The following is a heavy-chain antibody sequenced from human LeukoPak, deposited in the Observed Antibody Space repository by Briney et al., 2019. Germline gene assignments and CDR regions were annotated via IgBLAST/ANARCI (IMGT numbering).Heavy chain of an antibody. CDR2: IYSGGST. CDR1: GFTVSSNY. Sequence: GGSLRLSCAASGFTVSSNYMSWVRQAPGKGLEWVSVIYSGGSTYYADSVKGRFTISRDNSKNTLYLQMNSLRAEDTAVYYCARDLSLSMPGGFDYWGQGTLVTVSS. J-gene: IGHJ4*02. D-gene: IGHD2-2*01. CDR3: ARDLSLSMPGGFDY. V-gene: IGHV3-53*01.